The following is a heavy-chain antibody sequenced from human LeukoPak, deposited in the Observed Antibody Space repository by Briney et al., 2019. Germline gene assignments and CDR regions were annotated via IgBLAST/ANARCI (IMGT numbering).Heavy chain of an antibody. V-gene: IGHV7-4-1*01. CDR3: AREGPYDILTGSNWFDP. CDR2: INTNTGNP. CDR1: GYTFTSYA. Sequence: ASVKVCCKASGYTFTSYAMNWVRQAPGQGLEWMGWINTNTGNPTYAQGSTGRFVFSLDTSVSTAYLQICSLKAGDTAVYYCAREGPYDILTGSNWFDPWGQGTLVTVSS. J-gene: IGHJ5*02. D-gene: IGHD3-9*01.